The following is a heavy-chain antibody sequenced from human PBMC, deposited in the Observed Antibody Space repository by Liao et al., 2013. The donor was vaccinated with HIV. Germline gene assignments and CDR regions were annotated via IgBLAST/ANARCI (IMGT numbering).Heavy chain of an antibody. CDR2: IYSSGSA. Sequence: QVQLQQWGAGLLKPSETLSLTCAVYGGSFSGYYWSWIRQPAGKGLEWIGRIYSSGSANYNPSLKSRVTVSVDTSKNQFSLKLSSVTAADTAVYYCAREGGSYPFDYWGQGTLVTVSS. D-gene: IGHD1-26*01. V-gene: IGHV4-59*10. CDR3: AREGGSYPFDY. CDR1: GGSFSGYY. J-gene: IGHJ4*02.